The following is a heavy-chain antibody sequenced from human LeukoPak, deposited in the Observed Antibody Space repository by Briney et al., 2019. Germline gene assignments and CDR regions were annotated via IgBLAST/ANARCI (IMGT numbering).Heavy chain of an antibody. CDR1: GDGVSSNSAA. CDR3: PREDKPFCSGGTCYISSYSYMDV. D-gene: IGHD2-15*01. V-gene: IGHV6-1*01. J-gene: IGHJ6*03. CDR2: TYYRSKWYN. Sequence: SQTLSLTCAISGDGVSSNSAAWNWIRQSPSRGLEWLGRTYYRSKWYNDYAVSAKSRITINPDTSKNQFSLQPNSVTPEDTAVFYCPREDKPFCSGGTCYISSYSYMDVGEKGTTLTVSS.